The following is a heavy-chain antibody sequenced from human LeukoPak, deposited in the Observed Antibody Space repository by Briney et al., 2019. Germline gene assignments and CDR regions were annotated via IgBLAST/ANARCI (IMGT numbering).Heavy chain of an antibody. CDR2: IFYTGGT. CDR3: ARVDDWNALEY. CDR1: GGSLNNYY. D-gene: IGHD1-1*01. V-gene: IGHV4-59*01. J-gene: IGHJ4*02. Sequence: SETLSPTCTVSGGSLNNYYWSWIRQPPGKALEWVGYIFYTGGTNYNPSLKSRVTISVDTSKNQFSLKLNSVTAADTALYYCARVDDWNALEYWGQGILVTVPS.